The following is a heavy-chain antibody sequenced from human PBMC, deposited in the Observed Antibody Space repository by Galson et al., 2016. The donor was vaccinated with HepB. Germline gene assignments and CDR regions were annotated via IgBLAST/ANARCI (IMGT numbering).Heavy chain of an antibody. Sequence: QSGAEVKKPGESLKISCKASGYSFTSYWIGWVRQMPGKGLEWMGIIFPGDSDTKYSPSFGGLVTISVDRSINTAYLQWSSLRASDTAIYYCAGPPYYDFWSGFGRWGQGTLVTVSS. CDR3: AGPPYYDFWSGFGR. J-gene: IGHJ4*02. CDR1: GYSFTSYW. D-gene: IGHD3-3*01. V-gene: IGHV5-51*03. CDR2: IFPGDSDT.